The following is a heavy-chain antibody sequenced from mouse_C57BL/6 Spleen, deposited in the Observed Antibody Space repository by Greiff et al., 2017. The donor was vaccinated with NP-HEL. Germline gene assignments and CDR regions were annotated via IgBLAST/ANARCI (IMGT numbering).Heavy chain of an antibody. CDR3: ARSSIYYDYDGDYFDD. V-gene: IGHV14-3*01. CDR1: GFNIKNTY. CDR2: IDPANGNT. J-gene: IGHJ2*01. D-gene: IGHD2-4*01. Sequence: VQLQQSVAELVRPGASVKLSCTASGFNIKNTYMHWVKQRPEQGLEWIGRIDPANGNTKYAPKFQGKATITADTSSNTAYLQLSSLTSEDTAIYYCARSSIYYDYDGDYFDDWGQGTTLTVSS.